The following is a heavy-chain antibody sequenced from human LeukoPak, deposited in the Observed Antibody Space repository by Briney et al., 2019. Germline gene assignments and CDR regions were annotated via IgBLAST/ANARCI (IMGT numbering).Heavy chain of an antibody. V-gene: IGHV3-30*02. Sequence: GGSLRLSCAASGFAFSSYGIHWVRQAPGKGLEWVAFIRYDGNNKYYADSVKGRLTISRDNSKNTLYLQMNSLRAEDTAVYYCVKDPVASAVAGTNYFDYWGQGTLVPVSS. J-gene: IGHJ4*02. CDR3: VKDPVASAVAGTNYFDY. D-gene: IGHD6-19*01. CDR2: IRYDGNNK. CDR1: GFAFSSYG.